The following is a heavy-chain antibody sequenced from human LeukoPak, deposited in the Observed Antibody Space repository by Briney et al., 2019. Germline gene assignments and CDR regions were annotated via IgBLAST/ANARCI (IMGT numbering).Heavy chain of an antibody. D-gene: IGHD2-15*01. CDR2: ISAYNGNT. CDR1: GYTFTSYG. CDR3: ARMTKGGYCSGGSCYSSYYYGMDV. Sequence: ASVKVSCKASGYTFTSYGISWVRQAPGQGLEWMGWISAYNGNTNYAQKLQGRVTMTTDTSTSTAYMELRSLRSDDTAVYYCARMTKGGYCSGGSCYSSYYYGMDVWGQGTRSPSP. V-gene: IGHV1-18*01. J-gene: IGHJ6*02.